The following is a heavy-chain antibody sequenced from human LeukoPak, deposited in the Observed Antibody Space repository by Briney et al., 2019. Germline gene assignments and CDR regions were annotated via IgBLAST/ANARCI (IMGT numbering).Heavy chain of an antibody. D-gene: IGHD3-3*01. Sequence: GGSLRLSCAASGFTFSSYGMHWVRQAPGKGLEWVAFIRYDGSNKYYADSVKGRFTISRDNSKNTLYLQMNSLRAEDTAVYYCAKDNTIFGVVITLYYFDYWGQGTLVTVSS. J-gene: IGHJ4*02. CDR3: AKDNTIFGVVITLYYFDY. CDR2: IRYDGSNK. V-gene: IGHV3-30*02. CDR1: GFTFSSYG.